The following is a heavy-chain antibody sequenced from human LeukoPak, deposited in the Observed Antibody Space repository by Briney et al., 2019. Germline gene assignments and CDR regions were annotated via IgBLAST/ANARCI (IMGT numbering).Heavy chain of an antibody. CDR2: IHYSGST. J-gene: IGHJ3*02. V-gene: IGHV4-31*03. Sequence: SETLSLTCTVSGGSISSDEYYWSWIRQHPGKGLEWIGYIHYSGSTYYNPSLKSRLTRSVDTSKNQFSLNLTSVTAADTAVYYCARFGSSTWYKGAFDIWGQGTMVTVAS. D-gene: IGHD6-13*01. CDR1: GGSISSDEYY. CDR3: ARFGSSTWYKGAFDI.